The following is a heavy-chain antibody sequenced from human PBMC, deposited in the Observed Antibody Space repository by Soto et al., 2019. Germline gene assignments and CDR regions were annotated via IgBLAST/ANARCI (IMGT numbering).Heavy chain of an antibody. CDR1: GFTFGDYA. D-gene: IGHD6-6*01. V-gene: IGHV3-49*03. CDR3: TRDPAPRIAALDVFDY. Sequence: GGSLRLSCTASGFTFGDYAMSWFRQAPGKGLEWVGFIRSKAYGGTTEYAASVKGRFTISRDDSKSIAYLQMNSLKTEDTAVYYCTRDPAPRIAALDVFDYWGQGTLVTVSS. CDR2: IRSKAYGGTT. J-gene: IGHJ4*02.